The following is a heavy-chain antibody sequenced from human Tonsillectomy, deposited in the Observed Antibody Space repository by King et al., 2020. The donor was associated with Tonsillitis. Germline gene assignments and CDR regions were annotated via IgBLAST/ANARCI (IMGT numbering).Heavy chain of an antibody. Sequence: QLVQSGGGLVQPGGSLRLSCSASGFIFSSYAMHWVRQAPGKGLEYVSAISSNGGSTYYADSVKGRFSISRDNSKNTLYFQMSSLRVEDTAVYYCVKGRTGYDGFDIWAQGTMVTVSS. J-gene: IGHJ3*02. CDR1: GFIFSSYA. CDR3: VKGRTGYDGFDI. CDR2: ISSNGGST. D-gene: IGHD1-1*01. V-gene: IGHV3-64D*06.